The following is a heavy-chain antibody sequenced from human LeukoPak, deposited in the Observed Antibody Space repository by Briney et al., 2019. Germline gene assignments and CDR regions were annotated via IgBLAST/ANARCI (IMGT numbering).Heavy chain of an antibody. Sequence: PGGSLRLSCAASGFTFSNNWMNWVRLAPGKGLEWVSSISGDSTYIYNAGSVKGRFTISRDNAQASLYLQMISLRADDTAVYYCARVSGRLERQSDLDYWGQGTLVIVSS. CDR2: ISGDSTYI. V-gene: IGHV3-21*01. J-gene: IGHJ4*02. CDR3: ARVSGRLERQSDLDY. D-gene: IGHD1-1*01. CDR1: GFTFSNNW.